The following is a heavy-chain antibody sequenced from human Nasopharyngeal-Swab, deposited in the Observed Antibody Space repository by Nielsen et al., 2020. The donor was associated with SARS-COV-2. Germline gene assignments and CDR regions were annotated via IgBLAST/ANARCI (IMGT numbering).Heavy chain of an antibody. J-gene: IGHJ4*02. V-gene: IGHV3-33*01. CDR1: GFTFSSYG. Sequence: GGSLRLSCAASGFTFSSYGMHWVRQAPGKGLEWVAVIWYDGSNKYYADSVKGRFTISRDNSKNTLYLQMNSLRAEDTAVYYCARDPDTAAALYFDYWGQGTLVTVSS. CDR3: ARDPDTAAALYFDY. CDR2: IWYDGSNK. D-gene: IGHD6-13*01.